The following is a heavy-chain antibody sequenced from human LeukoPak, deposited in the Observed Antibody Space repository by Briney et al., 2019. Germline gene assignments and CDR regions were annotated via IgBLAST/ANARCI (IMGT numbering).Heavy chain of an antibody. D-gene: IGHD5-18*01. Sequence: SVKVSCKASGGTFSSYAISWVRQAPGQGLEWMGGIIPIFGTANYAQKFQGRVTMTRDTSTSTVYMELSSLRSEDTAVYYCAREFRDVDTAMVSTRDFDYWGQGTLVTVSS. J-gene: IGHJ4*02. CDR2: IIPIFGTA. V-gene: IGHV1-69*05. CDR3: AREFRDVDTAMVSTRDFDY. CDR1: GGTFSSYA.